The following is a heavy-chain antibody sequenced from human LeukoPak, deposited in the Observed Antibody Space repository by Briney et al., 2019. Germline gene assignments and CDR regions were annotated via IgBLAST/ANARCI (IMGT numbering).Heavy chain of an antibody. D-gene: IGHD6-19*01. J-gene: IGHJ4*02. CDR3: ARGVAGTVDYFDY. Sequence: ASVKVSCKASGGTFSSYAISWVRQAPGQGVEWMGGIIPIFGTANYAQKFQGRVTITTDESTSTAYMELSSLRSEDTAVYYCARGVAGTVDYFDYWGQGTLVTVSS. V-gene: IGHV1-69*05. CDR2: IIPIFGTA. CDR1: GGTFSSYA.